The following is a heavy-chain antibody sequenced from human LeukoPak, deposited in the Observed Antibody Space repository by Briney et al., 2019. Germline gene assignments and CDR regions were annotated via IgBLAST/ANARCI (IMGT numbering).Heavy chain of an antibody. CDR2: INPSGGST. D-gene: IGHD5-24*01. Sequence: TVNVSCKASGYTFTSYYMHWVRQAPGQGLEWMGIINPSGGSTSYAQKFQGRVTMTRDTSTSTVYMELSSLRSEDTAVYYCARAPRRDGYNYDYWGQGTLVTVSS. J-gene: IGHJ4*02. CDR3: ARAPRRDGYNYDY. V-gene: IGHV1-46*03. CDR1: GYTFTSYY.